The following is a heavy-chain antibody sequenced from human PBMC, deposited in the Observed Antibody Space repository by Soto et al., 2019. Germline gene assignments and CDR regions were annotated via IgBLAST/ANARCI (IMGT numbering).Heavy chain of an antibody. D-gene: IGHD3-9*01. Sequence: ASETLSLTCAVYGGSFSGYYWSWIRQPPGKGLEWIGEINHSGSTNYNPSLKSRVTISVDTSKNQFSLKLSSVTAADTAVYYCASGYYYDILTGYYGVYYGMDVWGQGTTVTVSS. CDR3: ASGYYYDILTGYYGVYYGMDV. CDR2: INHSGST. J-gene: IGHJ6*02. CDR1: GGSFSGYY. V-gene: IGHV4-34*01.